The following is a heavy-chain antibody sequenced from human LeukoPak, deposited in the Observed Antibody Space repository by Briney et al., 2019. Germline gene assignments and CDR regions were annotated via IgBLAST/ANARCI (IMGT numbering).Heavy chain of an antibody. J-gene: IGHJ6*02. CDR1: GYTFTDYY. CDR2: INAGNGNT. Sequence: ASAKVSCKASGYTFTDYYMHWVRQAPGQGLEWMGWINAGNGNTKYSQKFQGRVTITRDTSASTAYMELSSQRSEDTAVYYCAVGYCSSTSCYNYYYGMDVWGQGTTVTVSS. CDR3: AVGYCSSTSCYNYYYGMDV. V-gene: IGHV1/OR15-3*02. D-gene: IGHD2-2*02.